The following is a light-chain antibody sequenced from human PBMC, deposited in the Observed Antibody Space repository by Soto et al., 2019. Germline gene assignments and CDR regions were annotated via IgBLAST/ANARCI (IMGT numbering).Light chain of an antibody. V-gene: IGLV2-14*03. CDR2: DVS. J-gene: IGLJ1*01. CDR1: SSDVGGYNY. CDR3: SSYTSGTTRYV. Sequence: QSALTQPASVSGSPGQSVTISCTGTSSDVGGYNYVSWYQQNAGKAPKLTIYDVSNRPSGVSDRFSGSKSGNTASLTISGVQAEDEADYYCSSYTSGTTRYVFGTGTKLTVL.